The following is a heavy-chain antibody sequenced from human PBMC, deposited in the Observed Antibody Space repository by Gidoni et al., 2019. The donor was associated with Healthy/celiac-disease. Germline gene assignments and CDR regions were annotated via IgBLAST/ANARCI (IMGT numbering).Heavy chain of an antibody. Sequence: QVQLVESGGGVVQPGRSLRLSCAASGFTFSSYAMHWVRQAPGKGLEWVAVISYDGSNKYYADSVKGRFTISRDNSKNTLYLQMNSLRAEDTAVYYCARDGTVVTSPAWYFDLWGRGTLVTVSS. CDR2: ISYDGSNK. CDR1: GFTFSSYA. J-gene: IGHJ2*01. V-gene: IGHV3-30-3*01. CDR3: ARDGTVVTSPAWYFDL. D-gene: IGHD2-21*02.